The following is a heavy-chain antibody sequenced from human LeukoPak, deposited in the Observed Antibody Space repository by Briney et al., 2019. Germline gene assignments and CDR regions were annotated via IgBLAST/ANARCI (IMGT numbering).Heavy chain of an antibody. J-gene: IGHJ4*02. CDR1: GFTFSSYA. V-gene: IGHV3-23*01. Sequence: GGSLRLSCAGSGFTFSSYAMSWVRQAPGKGLEWVSAISESGGYTKYADPVKGRFTISRDNSKNTLYLQMNSLKAEDTAAYYCATGDSSDYYSLDYWGQGTLVTVSS. CDR2: ISESGGYT. D-gene: IGHD3-22*01. CDR3: ATGDSSDYYSLDY.